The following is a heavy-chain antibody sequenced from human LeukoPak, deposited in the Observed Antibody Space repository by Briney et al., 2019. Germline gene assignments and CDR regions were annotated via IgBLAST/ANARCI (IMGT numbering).Heavy chain of an antibody. CDR1: GFTFSSYG. Sequence: PGGSLRLSCAASGFTFSSYGMHWVRQAPGKGLEWVAVIWYDGSNKYYADSVKGRFTISRDNAKNSLYLQMNSLRAEDTALYYCAKDLDSSGYYVDYWGQGTLVTVSS. CDR3: AKDLDSSGYYVDY. CDR2: IWYDGSNK. D-gene: IGHD3-22*01. J-gene: IGHJ4*02. V-gene: IGHV3-33*03.